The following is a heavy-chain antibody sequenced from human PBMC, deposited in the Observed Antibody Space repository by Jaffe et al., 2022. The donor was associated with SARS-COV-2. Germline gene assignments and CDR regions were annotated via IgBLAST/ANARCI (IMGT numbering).Heavy chain of an antibody. D-gene: IGHD4-4*01. J-gene: IGHJ3*02. CDR3: ARHTPPTVPFLGAFDI. CDR2: IYPGDSDT. V-gene: IGHV5-51*01. Sequence: EVQLVQSGAEVKKPGESLKISCKGSGYSFTSYWIGWVRQMPGKGLEWMGIIYPGDSDTRYSPSFQGQVTISADKSISTAYLQWSSLKASDTAMYYCARHTPPTVPFLGAFDIWGQGTMVTVSS. CDR1: GYSFTSYW.